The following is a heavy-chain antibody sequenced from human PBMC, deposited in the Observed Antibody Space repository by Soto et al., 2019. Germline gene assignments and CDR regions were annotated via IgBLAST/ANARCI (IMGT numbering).Heavy chain of an antibody. CDR1: GGSISSGDYY. V-gene: IGHV4-30-4*01. J-gene: IGHJ5*02. D-gene: IGHD3-3*01. Sequence: TLSLTCTVSGGSISSGDYYWSWIRQPPGKGLEWIGYIYYSGSTYYNPSLKSRVTISVDTSKNRFSLKLSSVTAADTAVYYCARVSSGQFWSGPNWFDPWGQGTLVTVSS. CDR2: IYYSGST. CDR3: ARVSSGQFWSGPNWFDP.